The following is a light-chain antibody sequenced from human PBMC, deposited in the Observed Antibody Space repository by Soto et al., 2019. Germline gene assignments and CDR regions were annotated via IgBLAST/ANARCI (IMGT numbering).Light chain of an antibody. Sequence: ETVLTQSPANLGLCPGERASLXCRASQSFSTYFVWSQQKPGQAPRPLIYDASNRVPGSPARFRGSGSATDFTLTISSLEPDDFAVYYGQQRSNWQITFGQGTRLEIK. J-gene: IGKJ5*01. V-gene: IGKV3-11*01. CDR1: QSFSTY. CDR3: QQRSNWQIT. CDR2: DAS.